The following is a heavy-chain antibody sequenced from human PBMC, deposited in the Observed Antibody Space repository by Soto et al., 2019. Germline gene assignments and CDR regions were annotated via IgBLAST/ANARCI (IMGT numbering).Heavy chain of an antibody. CDR1: GGSISSGDYY. D-gene: IGHD3-22*01. CDR2: IYYSGST. V-gene: IGHV4-30-4*01. Sequence: SETLSLICTVSGGSISSGDYYWSWIRQPPGKGLEWIGYIYYSGSTYYNPSLKSRVTISVDTSKNQFSLKLSSVTAADTAVYYCARTWESYYYDSSGHGDLWGRGTLVTVSS. CDR3: ARTWESYYYDSSGHGDL. J-gene: IGHJ2*01.